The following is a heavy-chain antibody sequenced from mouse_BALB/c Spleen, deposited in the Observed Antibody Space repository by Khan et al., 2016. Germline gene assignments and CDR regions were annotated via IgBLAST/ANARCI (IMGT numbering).Heavy chain of an antibody. Sequence: QVRLQQSGAELVKPGASVKLSCKTSGYTFTSYWIQWVKQRPGQGLGWIGEIFPGTGTTYYNEKFKGKATLTIDTSSSTAYMQLSSLTSEDSADYYCARSYGNYAAMDYWGQGTSVTVSS. J-gene: IGHJ4*01. CDR2: IFPGTGTT. D-gene: IGHD2-10*02. CDR3: ARSYGNYAAMDY. CDR1: GYTFTSYW. V-gene: IGHV1S132*01.